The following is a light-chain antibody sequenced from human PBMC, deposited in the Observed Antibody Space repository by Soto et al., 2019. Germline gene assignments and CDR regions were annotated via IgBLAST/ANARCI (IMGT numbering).Light chain of an antibody. CDR3: QQLTSYPRST. CDR1: QSVSSSQ. Sequence: EIVLTQSPGTLSLSPGERATLSCRASQSVSSSQLAWYQQKPGQAPRLLMYGASSRATGVPSRFSGSGSGTEFTLTISSLQPEDFATYHCQQLTSYPRSTFGQGTRLEIK. CDR2: GAS. V-gene: IGKV3-20*01. J-gene: IGKJ5*01.